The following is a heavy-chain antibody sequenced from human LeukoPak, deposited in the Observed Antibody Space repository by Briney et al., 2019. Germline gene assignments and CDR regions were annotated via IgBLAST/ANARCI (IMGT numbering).Heavy chain of an antibody. J-gene: IGHJ6*03. D-gene: IGHD5-18*01. Sequence: PGGSLRLSCAASGFTFSSYWMHWVRQAPGKGLVWVSRINTDGSSTSYADSVKGRFTISRDNAKNTLYLQMNSLRAEDTAVYYCAREDGGYSYGYYYYYMDVWGKGTTVTVSS. CDR1: GFTFSSYW. CDR3: AREDGGYSYGYYYYYMDV. CDR2: INTDGSST. V-gene: IGHV3-74*01.